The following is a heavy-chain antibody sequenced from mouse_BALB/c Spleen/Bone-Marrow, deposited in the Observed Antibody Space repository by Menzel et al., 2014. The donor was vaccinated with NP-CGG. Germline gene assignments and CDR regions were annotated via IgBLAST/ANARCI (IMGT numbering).Heavy chain of an antibody. CDR3: TREGTFFAY. V-gene: IGHV1S81*02. CDR1: GYTFTSYY. D-gene: IGHD3-3*01. J-gene: IGHJ3*01. Sequence: VQRVESGAELVKPGASVKLSCKSSGYTFTSYYMYWVKQRPGQGLEWIGGINPSNGGTNFNEKFKSKAALTVDKSSGTAYMQLSSLTSEDSAVYYCTREGTFFAYWGQGTLVTVSA. CDR2: INPSNGGT.